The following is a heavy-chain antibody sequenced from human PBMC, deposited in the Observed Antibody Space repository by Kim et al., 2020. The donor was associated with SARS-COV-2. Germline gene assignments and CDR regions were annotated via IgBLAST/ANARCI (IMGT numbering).Heavy chain of an antibody. Sequence: GGSLRLSCAASGFTFSNYAMNWVRQAPGKGLEWVSYIDHSGSMIYYMDAVRGRFDIFRDNANNSLTLHMNGLRAEDTAVYFCAREEPSGYYQFWGAGTQVSVSS. CDR2: IDHSGSMI. J-gene: IGHJ4*02. CDR1: GFTFSNYA. D-gene: IGHD3-3*01. CDR3: AREEPSGYYQF. V-gene: IGHV3-48*03.